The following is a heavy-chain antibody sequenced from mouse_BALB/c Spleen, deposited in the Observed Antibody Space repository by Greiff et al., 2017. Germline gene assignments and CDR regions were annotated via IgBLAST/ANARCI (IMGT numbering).Heavy chain of an antibody. Sequence: EVKLMESGPGLVKPSQSLSLTCTVTGYSITSDYAWNWIRQFPGNKLEWMGYISYSGSTSYNPSLKSRISITRDTSKNQFFLQLNSVTTEDTATYYCARWNYGGAYWGQGTLVTVSA. V-gene: IGHV3-2*02. CDR3: ARWNYGGAY. CDR2: ISYSGST. D-gene: IGHD1-1*01. CDR1: GYSITSDYA. J-gene: IGHJ3*01.